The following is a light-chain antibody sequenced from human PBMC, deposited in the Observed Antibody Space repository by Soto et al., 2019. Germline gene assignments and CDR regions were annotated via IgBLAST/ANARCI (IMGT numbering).Light chain of an antibody. CDR3: LQFDNWPAWT. J-gene: IGKJ1*01. Sequence: EIVMTQSPVTLSVSPGQRAILTCGASQSISTNLAWYQQKPGQAPRLLIYDASTRATDIPARFSGSGSGTEFTLTISSLQPEDFAVYYCLQFDNWPAWTFGHGTRVQV. CDR1: QSISTN. V-gene: IGKV3-15*01. CDR2: DAS.